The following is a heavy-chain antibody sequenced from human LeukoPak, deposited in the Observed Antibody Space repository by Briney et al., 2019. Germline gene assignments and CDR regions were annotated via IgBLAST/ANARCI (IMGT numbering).Heavy chain of an antibody. CDR1: GGTFSNYT. D-gene: IGHD2-2*01. CDR3: ARVGSPSTDWGSYNYGMDV. Sequence: GASVKVSCKASGGTFSNYTINWVRQAPGQGLEWMGRIIPMLGMANYAQKFRGRVTITADKSTSTAYMDLSSLRSEDTAMYYCARVGSPSTDWGSYNYGMDVWGQGTTVRVS. CDR2: IIPMLGMA. V-gene: IGHV1-69*02. J-gene: IGHJ6*02.